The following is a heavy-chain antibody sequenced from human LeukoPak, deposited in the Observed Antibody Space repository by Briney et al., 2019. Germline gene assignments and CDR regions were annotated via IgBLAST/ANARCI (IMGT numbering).Heavy chain of an antibody. D-gene: IGHD6-13*01. J-gene: IGHJ5*02. CDR2: VSGTGGST. Sequence: PGGSLRLSCAASGFTFSSYAMSWVRRAPGKGLEWVSTVSGTGGSTNYADSVKGRFTISRDNSKNTVFLQMNSLRVEDTAIYYCAKRGDHTSTWLSCFDPWGQGTLVTVSS. CDR1: GFTFSSYA. CDR3: AKRGDHTSTWLSCFDP. V-gene: IGHV3-23*01.